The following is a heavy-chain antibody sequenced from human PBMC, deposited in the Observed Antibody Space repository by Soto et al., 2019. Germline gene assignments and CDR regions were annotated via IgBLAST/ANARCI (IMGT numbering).Heavy chain of an antibody. J-gene: IGHJ6*02. CDR2: MGGSGRST. CDR1: GFTFSSYA. CDR3: ARVRLPTYGMDV. V-gene: IGHV3-23*01. D-gene: IGHD3-16*01. Sequence: PGGSLRLSCVASGFTFSSYAMTWVRQAPGKGLEWVSSMGGSGRSTYYTDSVKGRFTISRDNSKSTLYLQMTSLRAEDTAVYYCARVRLPTYGMDVWGQGTTVTVSS.